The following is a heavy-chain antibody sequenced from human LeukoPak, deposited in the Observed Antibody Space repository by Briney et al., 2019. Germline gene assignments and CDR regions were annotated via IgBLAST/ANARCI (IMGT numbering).Heavy chain of an antibody. CDR2: IDPSDSYT. CDR1: GYGFTSYW. Sequence: GESLKISCKGSGYGFTSYWISWVRQMPGKGLEWMGRIDPSDSYTNYSPSFQGHVTISADKSISTAYLQWSSLKASDTAMYYCARSASQDYYFDYWGQGTLVTVSS. CDR3: ARSASQDYYFDY. V-gene: IGHV5-10-1*01. J-gene: IGHJ4*02.